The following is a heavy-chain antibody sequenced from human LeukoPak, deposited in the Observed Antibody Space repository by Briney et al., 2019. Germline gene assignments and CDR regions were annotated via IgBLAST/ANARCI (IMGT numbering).Heavy chain of an antibody. CDR3: ARASHYSTSSGFVY. CDR1: GYSISSGGYY. D-gene: IGHD6-6*01. V-gene: IGHV4-30-2*01. J-gene: IGHJ4*02. Sequence: SETLSLTCTVSGYSISSGGYYWSWIRQPPGKGLEWIGYIYHNGSTYYNPSLKGRVTISIDRSKTQFSLQLSSVIAADTAVYFCARASHYSTSSGFVYWGQGSLVTVSS. CDR2: IYHNGST.